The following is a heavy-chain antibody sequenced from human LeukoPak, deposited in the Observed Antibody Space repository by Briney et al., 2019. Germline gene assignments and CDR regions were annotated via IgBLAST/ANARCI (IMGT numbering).Heavy chain of an antibody. J-gene: IGHJ4*02. D-gene: IGHD2-21*01. CDR2: INPNSGRA. CDR1: GYTFTNYY. CDR3: ARDRPQTPGVITPTFDY. Sequence: ASVKVSCKASGYTFTNYYMHWVRQAPGQGLEWMGWINPNSGRATYAQKFQGRVTMTRDTSISTAYMELRSLRSDDTAVYYCARDRPQTPGVITPTFDYWGQGTLVTVSS. V-gene: IGHV1-2*02.